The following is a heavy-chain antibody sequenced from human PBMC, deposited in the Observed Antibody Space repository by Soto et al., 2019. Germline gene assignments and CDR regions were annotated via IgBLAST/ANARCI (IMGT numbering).Heavy chain of an antibody. CDR1: GGSFSGYY. J-gene: IGHJ4*02. CDR3: ARGGEWQWLLLWEPETQYYFDY. V-gene: IGHV4-34*01. Sequence: PSETLSLTCAVYGGSFSGYYWSWIRQPPGKGLEWIGEINHSGSTNYNPSLKSRVTISVDTSKNQFSLKLSSVTAADTAVYYCARGGEWQWLLLWEPETQYYFDYWGQGTLVTVSS. D-gene: IGHD3-3*01. CDR2: INHSGST.